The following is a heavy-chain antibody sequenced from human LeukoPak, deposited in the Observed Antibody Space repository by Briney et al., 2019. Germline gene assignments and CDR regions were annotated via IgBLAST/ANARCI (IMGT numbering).Heavy chain of an antibody. J-gene: IGHJ6*02. V-gene: IGHV3-48*03. Sequence: GGSLRLSCAASGFTFSSYEMNWVRQAPGNGLEWVSYISSSGSTIYYADSVKGRFTISRDNAKNSLYLQMNSLRAEDTAVYYCARDRVRYYYYYGMDVWGQGTTVTVSS. D-gene: IGHD1-1*01. CDR3: ARDRVRYYYYYGMDV. CDR2: ISSSGSTI. CDR1: GFTFSSYE.